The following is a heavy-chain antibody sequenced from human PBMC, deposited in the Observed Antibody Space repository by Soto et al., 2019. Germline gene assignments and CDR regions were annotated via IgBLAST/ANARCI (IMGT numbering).Heavy chain of an antibody. J-gene: IGHJ6*03. Sequence: GGSLRLSCAASGFTVSSNYMSWVRQAPGKGLEWVSVIYSGGSTYYADSVKGRFTISRNNSKNTLYLQMNSLRAEDTAVYYCARDRIHTRPDKGCSGGSCKKYYYYYYMDVWGKGTTVTVSS. CDR2: IYSGGST. CDR1: GFTVSSNY. D-gene: IGHD2-15*01. CDR3: ARDRIHTRPDKGCSGGSCKKYYYYYYMDV. V-gene: IGHV3-66*01.